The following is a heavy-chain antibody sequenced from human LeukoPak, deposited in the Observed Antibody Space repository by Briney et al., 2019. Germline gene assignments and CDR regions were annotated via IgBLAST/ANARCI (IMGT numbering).Heavy chain of an antibody. CDR1: GYTFTGYH. D-gene: IGHD4-23*01. V-gene: IGHV1-69*13. J-gene: IGHJ4*02. CDR2: IIPIFGTA. CDR3: ARERPSYGGNPSKVSDY. Sequence: SVKVSCKASGYTFTGYHMHWVRQAPGQGLEWMGGIIPIFGTANYAQKFQGRVTITADESKSTAYMQLSSLRSEDTAVYYCARERPSYGGNPSKVSDYWGQGTLVTVSS.